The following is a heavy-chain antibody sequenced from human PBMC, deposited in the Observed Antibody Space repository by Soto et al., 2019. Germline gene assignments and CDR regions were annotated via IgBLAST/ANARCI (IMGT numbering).Heavy chain of an antibody. CDR2: TSNSAPT. CDR1: GGSISSYH. CDR3: ARRRYYYYGSGIPLDV. D-gene: IGHD3-10*01. Sequence: PSETLSLTCTVSGGSISSYHWSWIRQSPGKGLEWIGYTSNSAPTIYNPSLKSRVTISADTSKNQFSLRLSSVTAADTAVYYCARRRYYYYGSGIPLDVWGQGTTVTVSS. J-gene: IGHJ6*02. V-gene: IGHV4-59*12.